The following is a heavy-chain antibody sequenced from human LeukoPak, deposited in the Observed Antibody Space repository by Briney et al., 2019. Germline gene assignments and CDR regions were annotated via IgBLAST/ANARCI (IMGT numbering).Heavy chain of an antibody. CDR1: GGSISSSSYY. J-gene: IGHJ4*02. CDR2: IYYSGST. V-gene: IGHV4-39*07. D-gene: IGHD4-23*01. CDR3: ARANGGNSPFDY. Sequence: SETLSLTCTVSGGSISSSSYYWGWICQPPGKGLEWIGSIYYSGSTYYNPSLKSRVTISVDRSKNQFSLKLSSVTAADTAVYYCARANGGNSPFDYWGQGTLVTVSS.